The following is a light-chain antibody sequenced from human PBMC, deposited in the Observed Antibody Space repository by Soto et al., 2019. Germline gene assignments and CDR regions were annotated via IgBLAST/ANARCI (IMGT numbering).Light chain of an antibody. CDR1: QSIGSTY. J-gene: IGKJ3*01. Sequence: EIVLPQSPGTLSLSPGERATLSCRASQSIGSTYLAWYQLKPGQAPRLLIYGASSRATGIPDRFSGSGSGTDFTLTISRLEPDDFAVYYCHQYGSSPTFGPGTKVDIK. V-gene: IGKV3-20*01. CDR2: GAS. CDR3: HQYGSSPT.